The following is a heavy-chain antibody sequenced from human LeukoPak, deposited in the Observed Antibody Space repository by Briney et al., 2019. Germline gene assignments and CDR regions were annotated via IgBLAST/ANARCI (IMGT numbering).Heavy chain of an antibody. J-gene: IGHJ4*02. CDR2: ISYDGSNK. V-gene: IGHV3-30*18. CDR3: AKALLHQAPYPDY. CDR1: GCTFSSNG. D-gene: IGHD2-15*01. Sequence: GGSLRRSWAAAGCTFSSNGIQCVRQAPGKGLEWVAVISYDGSNKYYADSVKGRFTISRDNSKNTLYLQMNSMRAEDTAVSYCAKALLHQAPYPDYWGQGTLVTVSS.